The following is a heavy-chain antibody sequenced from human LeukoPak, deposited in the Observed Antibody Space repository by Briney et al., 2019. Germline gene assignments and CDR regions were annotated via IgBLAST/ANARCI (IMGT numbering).Heavy chain of an antibody. CDR1: GFTSSSYA. Sequence: GRSLSLACAPSGFTSSSYAMHWVRQGPGKGLEWVAVISYDGDTKYYAESVKGRFSISRDNSKNTVYLQMNNLRAEDTAVYYCARDITMVRGVSDYWGQGTLVTVSS. D-gene: IGHD3-10*01. V-gene: IGHV3-30-3*01. J-gene: IGHJ4*02. CDR2: ISYDGDTK. CDR3: ARDITMVRGVSDY.